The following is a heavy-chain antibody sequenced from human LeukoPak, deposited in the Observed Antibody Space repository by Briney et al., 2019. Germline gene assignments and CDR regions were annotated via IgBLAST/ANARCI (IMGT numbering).Heavy chain of an antibody. CDR3: TRDSSGPDAFDL. Sequence: GGSLRLSCTASGFTFGDYAMSWVRQAPGKGLEWVGCIRSKSYGGTTEYAASVKGRFTISRDDSKSIAYLQMNSLKTEDTAVYYCTRDSSGPDAFDLWGQGKMVTVSS. V-gene: IGHV3-49*04. CDR2: IRSKSYGGTT. CDR1: GFTFGDYA. J-gene: IGHJ3*01. D-gene: IGHD6-19*01.